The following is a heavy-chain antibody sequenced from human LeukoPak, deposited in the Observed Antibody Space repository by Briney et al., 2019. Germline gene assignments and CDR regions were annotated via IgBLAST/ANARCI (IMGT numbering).Heavy chain of an antibody. CDR2: ISGSGGST. D-gene: IGHD1-26*01. V-gene: IGHV3-23*01. CDR3: ANDPRSWELLTNY. J-gene: IGHJ4*02. Sequence: GGSLRLSCAASGFTFSSYAMSWVRQAPGKGLEWVSAISGSGGSTYYADSVKGRFTISRDNSKNTLYLQMNSLRAEDTAVYYCANDPRSWELLTNYWGQGTLVTVSS. CDR1: GFTFSSYA.